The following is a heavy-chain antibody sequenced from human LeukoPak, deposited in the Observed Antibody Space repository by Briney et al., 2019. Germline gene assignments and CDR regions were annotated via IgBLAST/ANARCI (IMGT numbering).Heavy chain of an antibody. J-gene: IGHJ6*03. CDR2: ISSRSSTI. CDR1: GFTFSSYS. Sequence: GGSLRLSCAASGFTFSSYSMNWVRQAPGKGLEWVSYISSRSSTIYYADSVKGRFTISRDNAKNSLYLQMNSLRAEDTAVYYCARDQEAAAGDYYYYYYYYMDVWGKGTTVTVSS. D-gene: IGHD6-13*01. CDR3: ARDQEAAAGDYYYYYYYYMDV. V-gene: IGHV3-48*04.